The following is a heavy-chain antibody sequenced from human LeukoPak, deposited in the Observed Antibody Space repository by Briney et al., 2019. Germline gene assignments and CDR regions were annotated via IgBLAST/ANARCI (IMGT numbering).Heavy chain of an antibody. CDR3: AKELRRSPTYYFDY. V-gene: IGHV3-23*01. CDR2: ISGSGADT. D-gene: IGHD2-15*01. Sequence: GGSLRLSCAASGFTSSNYAMDWVRQAPGKGLEWVSAISGSGADTYYADSVKGRFTVSRDNSKNTLYLQMNSLRAEDTAIYFCAKELRRSPTYYFDYWGQGTLVTVSS. CDR1: GFTSSNYA. J-gene: IGHJ4*02.